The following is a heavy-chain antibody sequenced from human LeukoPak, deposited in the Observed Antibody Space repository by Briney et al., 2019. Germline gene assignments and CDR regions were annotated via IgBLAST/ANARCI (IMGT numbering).Heavy chain of an antibody. V-gene: IGHV3-23*01. J-gene: IGHJ4*02. CDR2: ISGSGGST. D-gene: IGHD3-10*01. CDR1: GFTFSSYA. CDR3: AKDYPVYYGSGSYPFDY. Sequence: SGGSLRLSCAASGFTFSSYAMSWVRQAPGKGLEWVSAISGSGGSTYYADSVKGRFTISRDNSKNTLYLQMNSLRAEDTAVYYCAKDYPVYYGSGSYPFDYWGQGTLVTVSS.